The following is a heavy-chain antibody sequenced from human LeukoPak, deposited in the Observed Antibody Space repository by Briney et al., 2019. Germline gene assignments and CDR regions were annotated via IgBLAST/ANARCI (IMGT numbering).Heavy chain of an antibody. V-gene: IGHV4-31*11. CDR3: ARAFIITMVRGVIKENAFDI. J-gene: IGHJ3*02. Sequence: SETLSLTCAVYGGSFSGYYWTWIRQHPGKGLEWIGYIYYSGSTYYNPSLKSRVTISVDTSKNQFSLKLSSVTAADTAVYYCARAFIITMVRGVIKENAFDIWGQGTMVTVSS. CDR2: IYYSGST. D-gene: IGHD3-10*01. CDR1: GGSFSGYY.